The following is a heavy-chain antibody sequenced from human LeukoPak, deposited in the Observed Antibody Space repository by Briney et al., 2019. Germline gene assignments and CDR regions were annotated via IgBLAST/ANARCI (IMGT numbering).Heavy chain of an antibody. J-gene: IGHJ5*02. CDR1: GVIISSYA. V-gene: IGHV3-23*01. CDR2: INGRGDNT. Sequence: GGSLRLSCAASGVIISSYAMSWVRQAPGNGLEWVSAINGRGDNTYYADFVKGRFTISRDNSKSTVYLQMNSLRTEGTAVYYCAKDRVSPGFNWFDPWGQGTLVTVSS. D-gene: IGHD2/OR15-2a*01. CDR3: AKDRVSPGFNWFDP.